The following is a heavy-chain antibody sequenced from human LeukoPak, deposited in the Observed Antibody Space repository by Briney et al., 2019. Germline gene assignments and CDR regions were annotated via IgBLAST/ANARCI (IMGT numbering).Heavy chain of an antibody. V-gene: IGHV4-39*01. CDR2: IYYSGST. J-gene: IGHJ4*02. Sequence: PSGTLSLTCTVSVGSISSSSYYWGWLRQPPGTGLEWIGSIYYSGSTYYNPSLKSRVTISVDTSKNQFSLKLSSVTAADAAVYYCARREQWLVLARWGQGTLVTVSS. D-gene: IGHD6-19*01. CDR3: ARREQWLVLAR. CDR1: VGSISSSSYY.